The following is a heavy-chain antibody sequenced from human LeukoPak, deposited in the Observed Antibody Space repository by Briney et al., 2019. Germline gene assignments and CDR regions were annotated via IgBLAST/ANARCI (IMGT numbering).Heavy chain of an antibody. D-gene: IGHD1-20*01. J-gene: IGHJ4*02. V-gene: IGHV1-18*01. CDR2: ISAYNGNT. Sequence: ASVKASCKASGYTLTSYGISWVRQAPGQGLEWLVWISAYNGNTNYAQKLQGRVTMTTDTSTSTAYMELRSLRSDDTAVYYCARDGRYNLNYADSWGQGTLVTVSS. CDR3: ARDGRYNLNYADS. CDR1: GYTLTSYG.